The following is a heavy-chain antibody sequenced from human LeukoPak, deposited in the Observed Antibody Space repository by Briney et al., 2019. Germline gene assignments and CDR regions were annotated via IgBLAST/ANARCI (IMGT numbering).Heavy chain of an antibody. CDR2: INHSGST. CDR3: ARVRRYCSGTNCYRGFDY. J-gene: IGHJ4*02. CDR1: GGSFSGFY. D-gene: IGHD2-2*02. Sequence: SETLSLTCAVYGGSFSGFYWSWIRQPPGKRLEWIGEINHSGSTNYNPSLKSRVTISVDTSKNHFSLRLSSVTAADTAVYYCARVRRYCSGTNCYRGFDYWGQGTLVTVSS. V-gene: IGHV4-34*01.